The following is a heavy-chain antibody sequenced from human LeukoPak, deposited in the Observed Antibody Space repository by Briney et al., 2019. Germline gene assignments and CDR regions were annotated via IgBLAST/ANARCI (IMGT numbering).Heavy chain of an antibody. CDR2: IYTSGST. D-gene: IGHD6-19*01. V-gene: IGHV4-61*02. J-gene: IGHJ6*03. CDR3: ARVGQQWLGNYYYMDV. CDR1: GGSISSGSYY. Sequence: SQTLSLTCTVSGGSISSGSYYWSWIRQPAGKGLEWIGRIYTSGSTSYNPSLKSRVTISVDTSKNQFSLKLSSVTAADTAVYYCARVGQQWLGNYYYMDVWGKGTTVTVSS.